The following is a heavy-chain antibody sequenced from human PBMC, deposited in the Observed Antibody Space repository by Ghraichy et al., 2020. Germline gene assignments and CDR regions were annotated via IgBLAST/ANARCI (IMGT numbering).Heavy chain of an antibody. CDR2: INYNGGSR. CDR3: ARAYTGTYYSLPDF. V-gene: IGHV3-20*04. Sequence: GGSLRLSCAASGFIFRDHGMAWVRQGPGRGLEWVAGINYNGGSRNYADSVKGRFTISRDNTKNALFLQIDSLGVDDTAFYYCARAYTGTYYSLPDFLGQGTLITVSS. D-gene: IGHD1-26*01. J-gene: IGHJ4*02. CDR1: GFIFRDHG.